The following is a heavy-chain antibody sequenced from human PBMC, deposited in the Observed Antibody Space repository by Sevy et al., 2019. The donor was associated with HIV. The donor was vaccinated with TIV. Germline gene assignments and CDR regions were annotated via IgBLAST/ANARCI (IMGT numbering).Heavy chain of an antibody. V-gene: IGHV3-30*18. Sequence: GGSLRLSCAASGFTFSSYGMHWVRQAPGKGLEWVAVISYDGSNKYYADSVKGRFTISRDNSKNTLYLQMNSLRAEDTAVYYCSKDGTDICTGFPDYYYYYGMDVWGQGTTVTVSS. CDR2: ISYDGSNK. D-gene: IGHD2-8*02. CDR1: GFTFSSYG. J-gene: IGHJ6*02. CDR3: SKDGTDICTGFPDYYYYYGMDV.